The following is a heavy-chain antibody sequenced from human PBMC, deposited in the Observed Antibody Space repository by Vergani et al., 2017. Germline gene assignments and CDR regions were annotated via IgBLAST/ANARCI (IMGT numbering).Heavy chain of an antibody. CDR1: GYSFRSYW. D-gene: IGHD3-3*01. J-gene: IGHJ4*02. Sequence: EVQLVQSGAEVKKPGESLKISCKGSGYSFRSYWIAWVRQMPGKGLEWMGIIYPADSDTRYNPSFQGQVTISADKSINTAYLQWNSLKASDTAIYYCARYPDSFDYWGQGTLVTVYS. V-gene: IGHV5-51*01. CDR3: ARYPDSFDY. CDR2: IYPADSDT.